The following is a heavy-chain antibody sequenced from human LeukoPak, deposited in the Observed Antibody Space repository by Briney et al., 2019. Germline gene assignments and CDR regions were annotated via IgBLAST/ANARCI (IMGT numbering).Heavy chain of an antibody. CDR3: ATLDYGGNSFNAFDI. CDR2: ISSSSSDI. J-gene: IGHJ3*02. Sequence: GGSLRLSCAASGFTFTSYNMAWVRQTPGEGLEWVSSISSSSSDIYYADSLKGRFTISRDNAKNSLYLQMNSLRAEDTAIYYCATLDYGGNSFNAFDIWGQGTMVTVSS. V-gene: IGHV3-21*01. CDR1: GFTFTSYN. D-gene: IGHD4-23*01.